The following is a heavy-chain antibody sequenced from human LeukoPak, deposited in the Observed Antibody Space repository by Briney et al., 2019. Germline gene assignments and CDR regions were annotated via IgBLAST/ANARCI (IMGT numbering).Heavy chain of an antibody. V-gene: IGHV4-34*01. CDR2: INHSGST. CDR1: GGSFSGHY. J-gene: IGHJ4*02. D-gene: IGHD6-6*01. CDR3: ARALRGIAARLYPY. Sequence: SETLSLTCAVYGGSFSGHYWSWIRQPPGKGLEWIGEINHSGSTNYNPSLKSRVTISVDTSKNQFSLKLSSVTAADTAVYYCARALRGIAARLYPYWGQGTLVTVSS.